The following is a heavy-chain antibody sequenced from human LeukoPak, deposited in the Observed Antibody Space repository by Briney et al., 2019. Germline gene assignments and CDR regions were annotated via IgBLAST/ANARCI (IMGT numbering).Heavy chain of an antibody. D-gene: IGHD2-2*01. CDR1: GGSISSSSYY. CDR2: IYYSGST. CDR3: ARTVPATATGFDY. V-gene: IGHV4-39*01. Sequence: SETLSLTCTVSGGSISSSSYYWGWIRQPPGKGLEWIGRIYYSGSTYYNPSLKSRVTISGDTPKNQCSLKLSSVTAADTAVYYCARTVPATATGFDYWGQGTLVTVSS. J-gene: IGHJ4*02.